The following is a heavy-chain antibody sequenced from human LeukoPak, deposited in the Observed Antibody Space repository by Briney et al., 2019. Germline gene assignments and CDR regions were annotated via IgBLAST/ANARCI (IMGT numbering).Heavy chain of an antibody. CDR2: INPNTGGT. D-gene: IGHD4-17*01. CDR1: GYTFTDYY. J-gene: IGHJ4*02. CDR3: AREDDGDYDRYYFDY. Sequence: ASVKVSCKASGYTFTDYYLHWVRQAPGQGLEWMGWINPNTGGTNYAQKFQCRVTMTRDTSINTAYMELSRLRSDDTAVYYCAREDDGDYDRYYFDYWGQGTLVTVSS. V-gene: IGHV1-2*02.